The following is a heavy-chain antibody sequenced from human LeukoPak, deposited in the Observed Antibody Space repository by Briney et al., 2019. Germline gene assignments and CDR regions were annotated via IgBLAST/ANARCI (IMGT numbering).Heavy chain of an antibody. J-gene: IGHJ4*02. V-gene: IGHV1-69*04. CDR3: ARDRAREYYDSSGYPFDY. CDR2: IIPILGIA. CDR1: GYTFTSYD. Sequence: SVKVSCKASGYTFTSYDINWVRQATGQGLEWMGRIIPILGIANYAQKFQGRVTITADKSTSTAYMELSSLRSEDTAVYYCARDRAREYYDSSGYPFDYWGQGTLVTVSS. D-gene: IGHD3-22*01.